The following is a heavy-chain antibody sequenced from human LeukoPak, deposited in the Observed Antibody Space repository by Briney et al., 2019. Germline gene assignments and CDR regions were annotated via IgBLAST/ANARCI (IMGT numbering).Heavy chain of an antibody. CDR1: GGSISSYY. CDR3: AGSMTLYYYYGMDV. J-gene: IGHJ6*02. CDR2: IYYSGST. D-gene: IGHD2-21*02. Sequence: SETLSLTCTVSGGSISSYYWSWIRQPPGKGLEWIGYIYYSGSTNYNPSLKSRVTISVDTSKNQFSLKLSSVTAADTAVYYCAGSMTLYYYYGMDVWGQGTTVTVSS. V-gene: IGHV4-59*01.